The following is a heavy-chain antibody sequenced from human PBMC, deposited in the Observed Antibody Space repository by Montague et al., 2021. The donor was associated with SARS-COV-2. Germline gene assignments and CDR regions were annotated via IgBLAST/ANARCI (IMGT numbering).Heavy chain of an antibody. Sequence: SETLSLTCAVYGGSFSGYYCSWIRQPRGKGLEWIGEINHSGSTNXNPSLKSRVTISVDTSKNQFSLKLSSVTAADTAVYYCTREGYQVLWSDYYYYGMDVWGQGTTVTVSS. J-gene: IGHJ6*02. V-gene: IGHV4-34*01. D-gene: IGHD2-2*01. CDR1: GGSFSGYY. CDR3: TREGYQVLWSDYYYYGMDV. CDR2: INHSGST.